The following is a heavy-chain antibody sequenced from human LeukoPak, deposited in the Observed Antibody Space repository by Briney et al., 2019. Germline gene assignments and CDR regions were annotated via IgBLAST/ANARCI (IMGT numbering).Heavy chain of an antibody. CDR2: FNPNTGDA. J-gene: IGHJ4*02. CDR1: GYRFTDFS. D-gene: IGHD6-25*01. CDR3: ATGGPQTSGEKRGLDY. V-gene: IGHV1-2*04. Sequence: ASVKVSCKASGYRFTDFSIYWVRQAPGQGLEWMGWFNPNTGDAKYAEKFLGWITMTSDTSVRTAYMEIRSLKSDDTAIYYCATGGPQTSGEKRGLDYWGQGTLVTVSS.